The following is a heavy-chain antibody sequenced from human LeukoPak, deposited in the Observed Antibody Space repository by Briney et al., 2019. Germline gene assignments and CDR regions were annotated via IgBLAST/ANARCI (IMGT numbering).Heavy chain of an antibody. CDR3: ARISAADGVDY. CDR1: GYTFTGYY. J-gene: IGHJ4*02. V-gene: IGHV1-2*02. CDR2: INPNSGGT. D-gene: IGHD6-13*01. Sequence: GASVKVSCKASGYTFTGYYTHWARQAPGQGLEWMGWINPNSGGTNYAQKFQGRVTMTRDTSISTAYVELSRLRSDDTAVYYCARISAADGVDYWGQGTLVTVSS.